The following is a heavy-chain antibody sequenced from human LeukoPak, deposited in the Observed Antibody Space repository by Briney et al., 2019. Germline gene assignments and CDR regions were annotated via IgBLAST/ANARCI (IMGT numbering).Heavy chain of an antibody. D-gene: IGHD3-22*01. Sequence: KTSETLSLTCAVYGGSFSGYYWSWIRQPPGKGLEWIGEINHSGSTNYNPSLKSRVTISVDTSKNQFSLKLSSVTAADTAVYYCARASYYYDSSGYPLDYWGQGTLVTVPS. CDR3: ARASYYYDSSGYPLDY. CDR1: GGSFSGYY. V-gene: IGHV4-34*01. CDR2: INHSGST. J-gene: IGHJ4*02.